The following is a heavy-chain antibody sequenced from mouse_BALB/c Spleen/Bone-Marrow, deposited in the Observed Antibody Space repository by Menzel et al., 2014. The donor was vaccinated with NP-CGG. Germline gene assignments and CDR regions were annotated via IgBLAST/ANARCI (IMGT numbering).Heavy chain of an antibody. CDR1: GFTFTDYY. CDR2: IRNKANGYTT. J-gene: IGHJ2*01. V-gene: IGHV7-3*02. CDR3: ARDRGLTYFDY. Sequence: VQLKESGGGLVQPGGSLILSCATSGFTFTDYYMSWVRQPPGKALEWLGFIRNKANGYTTEYSASVKGRFTISRDNSQSILYLQMNTPRAEDSATYYCARDRGLTYFDYWGQGTTLTVSS. D-gene: IGHD2-4*01.